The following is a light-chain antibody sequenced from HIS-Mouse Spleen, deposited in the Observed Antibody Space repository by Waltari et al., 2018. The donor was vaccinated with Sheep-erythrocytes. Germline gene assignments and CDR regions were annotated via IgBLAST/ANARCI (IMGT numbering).Light chain of an antibody. CDR3: SSYAGSNNWV. Sequence: QSALTQPPSASWSPGQSVTISCTGTSSDVGCYNYVSWYQQHPGKAPTLMIYEVSKRPSGVPDRFSGSKSGNTASLTVSGLQAEDEADYYCSSYAGSNNWVFGGGTKLTVL. V-gene: IGLV2-8*01. CDR1: SSDVGCYNY. CDR2: EVS. J-gene: IGLJ3*02.